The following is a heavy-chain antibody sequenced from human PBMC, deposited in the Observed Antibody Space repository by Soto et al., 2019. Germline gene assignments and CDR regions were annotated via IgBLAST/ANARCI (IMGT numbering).Heavy chain of an antibody. Sequence: GASVKVSGKASGYIVINYGITWVRQAPGQGLEWMGWISGYNGNTTYADKLQGRVTMTTDTSTTTAYMELRSLRSDDTAVYYCARDEVPAANWLDRWGQGTLVTVSS. CDR1: GYIVINYG. V-gene: IGHV1-18*01. D-gene: IGHD2-2*01. CDR3: ARDEVPAANWLDR. J-gene: IGHJ5*02. CDR2: ISGYNGNT.